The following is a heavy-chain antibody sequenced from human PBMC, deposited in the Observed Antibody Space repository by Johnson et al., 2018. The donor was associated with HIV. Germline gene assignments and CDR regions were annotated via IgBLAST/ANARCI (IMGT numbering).Heavy chain of an antibody. V-gene: IGHV3-23*01. CDR2: MNWNGGST. D-gene: IGHD6-19*01. Sequence: EVLLLESGGGLVQPGGSLRLSCAASGFTFSSYAMSWVRQAPGKGLEWVSGMNWNGGSTYYADSVKGRFTISRDNSKNTLYLQMNSLRAEDTAVYYCARVHPAVAGNDAFDIWGQGTMVTVSS. J-gene: IGHJ3*02. CDR1: GFTFSSYA. CDR3: ARVHPAVAGNDAFDI.